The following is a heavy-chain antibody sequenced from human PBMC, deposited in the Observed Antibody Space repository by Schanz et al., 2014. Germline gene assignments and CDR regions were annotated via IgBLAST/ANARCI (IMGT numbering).Heavy chain of an antibody. Sequence: QVQLVQSGAEVKKPGASVKVSCKASGYTFTSYYMHWVRQAPGQGLEWMGWISVYHGHTNYAEKVHGRVTMTTDTSTSTAYIELRSLISDDTAVYYCVRDAGWAFGDYHGMDVWGQGTSVTVSS. CDR3: VRDAGWAFGDYHGMDV. J-gene: IGHJ6*02. CDR2: ISVYHGHT. V-gene: IGHV1-18*04. D-gene: IGHD3-10*01. CDR1: GYTFTSYY.